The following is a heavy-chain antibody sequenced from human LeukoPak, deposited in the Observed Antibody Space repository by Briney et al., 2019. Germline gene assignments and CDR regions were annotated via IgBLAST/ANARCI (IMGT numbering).Heavy chain of an antibody. V-gene: IGHV3-66*04. CDR3: ASQRGSRYSSSWFVFNDAFDI. J-gene: IGHJ3*02. CDR1: GFTVSSNY. Sequence: GGSLRLSCAASGFTVSSNYMSWVRRAPGKGLEWVSVIYSGGSTYYADSVKGRFTISRDNSKNTLYLQMNSLRAEDTAVYYCASQRGSRYSSSWFVFNDAFDIWGQGTMVTVSS. D-gene: IGHD6-13*01. CDR2: IYSGGST.